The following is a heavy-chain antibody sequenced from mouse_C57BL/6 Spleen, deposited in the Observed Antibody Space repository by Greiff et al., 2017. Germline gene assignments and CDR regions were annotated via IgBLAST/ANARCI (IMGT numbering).Heavy chain of an antibody. Sequence: EVQLVESGGGLVKPGGSLKLSCAASGFTFSDYGMHWVRQAPEKGLEWVAYISSGSSTIYYADTVKGRFTISRDKAKNTLYLQMTSLRSEDTAMYYCARLGGNYVGWYFEVWGTGTTVTVSS. J-gene: IGHJ1*03. CDR3: ARLGGNYVGWYFEV. CDR2: ISSGSSTI. D-gene: IGHD1-1*01. V-gene: IGHV5-17*01. CDR1: GFTFSDYG.